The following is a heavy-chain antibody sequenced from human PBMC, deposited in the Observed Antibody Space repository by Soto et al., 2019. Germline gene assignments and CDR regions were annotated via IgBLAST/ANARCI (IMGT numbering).Heavy chain of an antibody. Sequence: TLSLTCTVSGGSISSGGYYWSWIRQHPGKGLEWIGYIYYSGSTYYNPSLKSRVTISVDTSKNQFSLKLSSVTAADTAVYYCARTQNYCSGGSCKHYYGMDVWGQGTTVTVSS. CDR1: GGSISSGGYY. V-gene: IGHV4-31*03. J-gene: IGHJ6*02. D-gene: IGHD2-15*01. CDR2: IYYSGST. CDR3: ARTQNYCSGGSCKHYYGMDV.